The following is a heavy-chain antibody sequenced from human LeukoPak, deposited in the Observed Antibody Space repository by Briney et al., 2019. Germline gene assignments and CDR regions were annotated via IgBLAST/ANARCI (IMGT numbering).Heavy chain of an antibody. J-gene: IGHJ6*03. CDR3: ARNKDEAVYYMDV. CDR1: GYTFNAYN. D-gene: IGHD1/OR15-1a*01. V-gene: IGHV1-2*02. Sequence: ASVKVSCKASGYTFNAYNMHWVRQAPGQGLEWMGWINPKSGGANYAQRFQGRVTMTWDTSISTAHMELSRLRSDDTAVYYCARNKDEAVYYMDVWGKGTTVTISS. CDR2: INPKSGGA.